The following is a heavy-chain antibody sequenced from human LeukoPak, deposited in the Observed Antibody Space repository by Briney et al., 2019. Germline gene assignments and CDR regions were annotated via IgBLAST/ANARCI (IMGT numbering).Heavy chain of an antibody. J-gene: IGHJ4*02. Sequence: GGSLRLSCAASGFTVSGNYMSWVRQAPGKGLEWVSLIYSGGTTYYADSVKGRFTISGDNSKNTLYLQMNSLRAEDTAVYYCARSSERKYYFDYWGQGTLVTVSS. CDR2: IYSGGTT. D-gene: IGHD3-22*01. CDR3: ARSSERKYYFDY. CDR1: GFTVSGNY. V-gene: IGHV3-53*01.